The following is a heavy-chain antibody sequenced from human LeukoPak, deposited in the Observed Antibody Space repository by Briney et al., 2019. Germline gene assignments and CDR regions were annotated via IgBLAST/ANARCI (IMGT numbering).Heavy chain of an antibody. Sequence: ASVKVSCKASGYTFTSYGISWVRQAPGQGLEWMGWISAYNGNTNYAQKFQDRVTMTRDTSTSTAYLELSGLTSDDTAVYYCSTEDKYCTSTTCGDFWGQGTLVTVSS. D-gene: IGHD2-2*01. V-gene: IGHV1-18*01. CDR1: GYTFTSYG. CDR3: STEDKYCTSTTCGDF. CDR2: ISAYNGNT. J-gene: IGHJ4*02.